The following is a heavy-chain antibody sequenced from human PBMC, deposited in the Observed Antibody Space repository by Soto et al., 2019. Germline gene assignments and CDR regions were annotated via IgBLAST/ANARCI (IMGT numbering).Heavy chain of an antibody. CDR3: ARVGMDREIDY. J-gene: IGHJ4*02. CDR1: GGSFSGYY. D-gene: IGHD1-26*01. Sequence: SETLSLTCAVYGGSFSGYYWSWIRQPPGKGLEWIGEINHSGSTNYNPSLKSRVTISVDTSKNQFSLKLSSVTAADTAVYYCARVGMDREIDYWGQGTLVTVSS. V-gene: IGHV4-34*01. CDR2: INHSGST.